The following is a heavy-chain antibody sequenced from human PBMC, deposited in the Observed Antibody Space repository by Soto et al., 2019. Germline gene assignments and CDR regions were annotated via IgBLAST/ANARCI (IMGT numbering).Heavy chain of an antibody. CDR2: IWYDGSNE. V-gene: IGHV3-33*01. CDR3: TRRFSDGWYSDY. CDR1: GFIFSGYG. Sequence: QVQLVESGGGVVQPGRSLRLSCAASGFIFSGYGIHWVRQAPGKGLEWVAVIWYDGSNENYAASVTGRFTISRDNSKTTLYLQMNSLRAEDTAVYYCTRRFSDGWYSDYWGQGTLVTVSS. J-gene: IGHJ4*02. D-gene: IGHD6-19*01.